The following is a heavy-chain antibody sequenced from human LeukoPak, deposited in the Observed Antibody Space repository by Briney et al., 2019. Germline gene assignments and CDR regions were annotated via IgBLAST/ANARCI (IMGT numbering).Heavy chain of an antibody. V-gene: IGHV3-21*01. D-gene: IGHD1-26*01. CDR1: GFTFSSYS. J-gene: IGHJ3*02. CDR2: ISSSSSYI. CDR3: ARESRVGGDAFDI. Sequence: PGGSLRLSCAASGFTFSSYSMNWVRQAPGKGLEWVSSISSSSSYIYYADSVKGRFTISRDNAKNSPYLQMNSLRAEDTAVYYCARESRVGGDAFDIWGQGTMVTVSS.